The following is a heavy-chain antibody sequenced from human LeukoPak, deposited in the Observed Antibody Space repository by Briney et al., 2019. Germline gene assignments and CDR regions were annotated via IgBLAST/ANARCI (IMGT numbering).Heavy chain of an antibody. CDR1: GGSISSVDYY. D-gene: IGHD4-17*01. CDR2: IYYSGST. V-gene: IGHV4-30-4*01. CDR3: ARETEPTTVNNYYGMDV. J-gene: IGHJ6*02. Sequence: PSETLSLTCTVSGGSISSVDYYWSWIRQPPGKGLEWIGYIYYSGSTYYNPSLKSRVTISVDTSKNQFSLKLSSVTAADTAVYYCARETEPTTVNNYYGMDVWGQGTTVTVSS.